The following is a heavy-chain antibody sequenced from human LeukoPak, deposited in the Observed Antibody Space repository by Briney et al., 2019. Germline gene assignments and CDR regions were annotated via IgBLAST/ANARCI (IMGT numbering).Heavy chain of an antibody. J-gene: IGHJ4*02. Sequence: PSQTLSLTCNVSGGSISSGDYYWSWIRQPPGKGLEWIGFISYSGSTYYNPSLKSRVIISIDTSNNQFSLNLRSVTAADTAVYYCARESWDRAEYWGRGTLVTVAS. CDR2: ISYSGST. D-gene: IGHD1-26*01. CDR3: ARESWDRAEY. V-gene: IGHV4-30-4*08. CDR1: GGSISSGDYY.